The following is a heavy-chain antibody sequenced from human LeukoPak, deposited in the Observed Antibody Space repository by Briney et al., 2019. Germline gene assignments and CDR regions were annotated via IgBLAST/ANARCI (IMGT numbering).Heavy chain of an antibody. J-gene: IGHJ3*02. Sequence: SETLSLTCTVSGGSISNYYWGWIRQPPGKGLEWIGNIFYSGSTYYSPSLKSRVTTSLDTSRNQFSLKLTSVTAADTAVYYCAKSNGYGLVDIWGQGTMVTVSS. V-gene: IGHV4-39*07. CDR3: AKSNGYGLVDI. CDR1: GGSISNYY. CDR2: IFYSGST. D-gene: IGHD3-10*01.